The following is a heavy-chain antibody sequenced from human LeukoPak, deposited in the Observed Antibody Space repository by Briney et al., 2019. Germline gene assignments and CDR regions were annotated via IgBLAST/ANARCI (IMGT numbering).Heavy chain of an antibody. CDR3: ARYREQLVSFDY. D-gene: IGHD6-6*01. V-gene: IGHV4-59*01. J-gene: IGHJ4*02. Sequence: SETLSLTCTVSGGSISSYYWSWIRQPPGKGLEWIGYIYYIGSTNYNPPLKSRVTITVDTSKNQFSLKLSSVTAADTAVYYCARYREQLVSFDYWGQGTLVTVSS. CDR1: GGSISSYY. CDR2: IYYIGST.